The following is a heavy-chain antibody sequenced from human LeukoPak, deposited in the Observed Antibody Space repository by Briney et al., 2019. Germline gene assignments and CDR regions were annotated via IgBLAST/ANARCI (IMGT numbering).Heavy chain of an antibody. CDR2: IYTSGST. J-gene: IGHJ4*02. CDR1: GGSINSNY. CDR3: ARGSWWEPTSMFDY. D-gene: IGHD1-26*01. V-gene: IGHV4-4*07. Sequence: SETLSLTCTVSGGSINSNYWSWIRQPAGKGLEWIGRIYTSGSTNYNTSLRSRTTMSVDTSKNQSSLKLSYVTAADTAVYYCARGSWWEPTSMFDYWGQGTLVTVSS.